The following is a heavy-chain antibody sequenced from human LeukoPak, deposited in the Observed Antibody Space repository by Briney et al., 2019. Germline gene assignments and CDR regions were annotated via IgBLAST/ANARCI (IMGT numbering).Heavy chain of an antibody. D-gene: IGHD3-16*01. J-gene: IGHJ4*02. CDR3: ARSSYDSESYGDVDY. CDR1: GGSISSCGYY. V-gene: IGHV4-31*03. CDR2: IYYSGST. Sequence: PSETLSLTCTVSGGSISSCGYYWSWIRQHPGKGLECIGYIYYSGSTYYNPSLKSRVTISVDTSKNQFSLKLSSVTDANTSEYDCARSSYDSESYGDVDYWGQGTLVTVSS.